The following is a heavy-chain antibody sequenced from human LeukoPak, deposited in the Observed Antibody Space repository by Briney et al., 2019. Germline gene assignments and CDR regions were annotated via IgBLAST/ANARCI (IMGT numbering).Heavy chain of an antibody. CDR3: AQGYGNGWYPH. Sequence: GGSLRLSCTVSGFSVSTSVMSWVRQAQGKGLQTISAISVAGESAYYADSVKGRFTISIDNSKNTLYLQMNSLRVEDTAVYFCAQGYGNGWYPHWGQGSLVSVSS. V-gene: IGHV3-23*01. J-gene: IGHJ4*02. D-gene: IGHD6-19*01. CDR1: GFSVSTSV. CDR2: ISVAGESA.